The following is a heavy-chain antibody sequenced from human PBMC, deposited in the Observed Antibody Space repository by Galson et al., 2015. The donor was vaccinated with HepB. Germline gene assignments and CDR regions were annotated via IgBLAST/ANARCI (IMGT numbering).Heavy chain of an antibody. J-gene: IGHJ4*02. CDR1: GDSISSNNW. D-gene: IGHD3-3*01. CDR3: AQSGGGGCYDFWSGYYFFNS. Sequence: SETLSLTCAVSGDSISSNNWWNWVRQPPGKGLEWIGEVYYSGVSKYNPSLKSRVTMSVDKAKNQFSLKMTSVTAADTAVYFCAQSGGGGCYDFWSGYYFFNSWGQGTLVTVSS. CDR2: VYYSGVS. V-gene: IGHV4-4*02.